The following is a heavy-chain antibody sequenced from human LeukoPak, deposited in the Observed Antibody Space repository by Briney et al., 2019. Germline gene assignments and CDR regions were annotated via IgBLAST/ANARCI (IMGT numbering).Heavy chain of an antibody. V-gene: IGHV4-34*01. CDR2: INHSGST. CDR3: ARGHGIFSSFGVVVY. D-gene: IGHD3-3*01. Sequence: SETLSLTCAVYGGSFSGYYWSWIRQPPGKGLEWIGEINHSGSTNYNPSLKSRVTISVDTSKNQFSLKLSSVTAADTAVYYCARGHGIFSSFGVVVYWGQGTLVTVSS. CDR1: GGSFSGYY. J-gene: IGHJ4*02.